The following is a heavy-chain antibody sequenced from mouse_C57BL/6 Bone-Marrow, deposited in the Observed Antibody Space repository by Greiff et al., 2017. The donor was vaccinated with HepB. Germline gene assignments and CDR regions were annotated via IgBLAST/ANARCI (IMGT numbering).Heavy chain of an antibody. CDR3: AKRRSSTGAMDY. Sequence: VQLQQPGAELVMPGASVKLSCKASGYTFTSYWMHWVKQRPGQGLEWIGEIDPSDSYTNYNQKFKGKSTLTVDKSSSTAYMQLSSLTSEDSAVYYCAKRRSSTGAMDYWGQGTSVTVSS. D-gene: IGHD1-1*01. CDR2: IDPSDSYT. J-gene: IGHJ4*01. V-gene: IGHV1-69*01. CDR1: GYTFTSYW.